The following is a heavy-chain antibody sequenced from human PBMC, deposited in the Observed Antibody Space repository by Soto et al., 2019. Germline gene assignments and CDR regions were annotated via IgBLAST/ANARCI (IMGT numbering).Heavy chain of an antibody. V-gene: IGHV1-69*13. D-gene: IGHD1-26*01. CDR1: GGTFSSYA. CDR3: ASSRPVSWGRPATLNWFDP. CDR2: IIPIFGTA. Sequence: SVKVSCKASGGTFSSYAISWVRQAPGQGLEWMGGIIPIFGTANYAQKFQGRVTITADESTSTAYMELSSLRSEDTAVYYCASSRPVSWGRPATLNWFDPWGQGTLVTVSS. J-gene: IGHJ5*02.